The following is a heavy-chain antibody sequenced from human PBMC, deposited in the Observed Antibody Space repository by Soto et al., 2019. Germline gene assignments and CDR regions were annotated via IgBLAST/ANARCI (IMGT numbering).Heavy chain of an antibody. J-gene: IGHJ4*02. CDR1: GGSISSYY. D-gene: IGHD4-4*01. CDR2: IYYSGST. CDR3: ARVAYSNYEYVFDY. V-gene: IGHV4-59*01. Sequence: SETLSLTCTVSGGSISSYYWSWIRQPPGKGLEWIGYIYYSGSTNYNPSLKSRVTISVDTSKNQFSLKLSSVTAADTAVYYCARVAYSNYEYVFDYWGQGTLVTVSS.